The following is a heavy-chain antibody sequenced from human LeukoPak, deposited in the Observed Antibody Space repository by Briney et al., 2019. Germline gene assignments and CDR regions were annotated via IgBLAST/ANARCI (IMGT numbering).Heavy chain of an antibody. CDR3: ASAVIEYSSSDPAFDI. CDR2: INHSGST. D-gene: IGHD6-6*01. J-gene: IGHJ3*02. V-gene: IGHV4-34*01. Sequence: GSLRLSCAASGFTFSNYAMSWVRQAPGKGLEWVAEINHSGSTNYNPSLKSRVTISVDTSKNQFSLKLSSVTAADTAVYYCASAVIEYSSSDPAFDIWGQGTMVTVSS. CDR1: GFTFSNYA.